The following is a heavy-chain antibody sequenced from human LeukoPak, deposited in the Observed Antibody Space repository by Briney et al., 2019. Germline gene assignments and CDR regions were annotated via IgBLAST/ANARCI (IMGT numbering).Heavy chain of an antibody. J-gene: IGHJ4*02. CDR1: GFTFSSYA. CDR2: ISISSSTI. CDR3: ARRRTVVAYDY. Sequence: GRSLRLSCAASGFTFSSYAMHWVRQAPGKGLEWVSYISISSSTISYADSVKGRFTISRDNAKNSLYLQMNSLRAEDTAVYYCARRRTVVAYDYWGQGTLVTVSS. V-gene: IGHV3-48*01. D-gene: IGHD2-15*01.